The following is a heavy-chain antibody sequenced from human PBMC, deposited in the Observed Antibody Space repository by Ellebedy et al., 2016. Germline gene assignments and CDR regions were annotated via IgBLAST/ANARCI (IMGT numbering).Heavy chain of an antibody. D-gene: IGHD3-16*01. CDR2: IYSADTT. CDR3: ARHRNSYDYGDDVFDI. CDR1: GFSVSNNY. Sequence: GGSLRLSXAAFGFSVSNNYLNWVRQAPGKGLEWVSVIYSADTTYYSDSVRGRFTISRDSFENTLYLHMRSLRAEDTAVYYCARHRNSYDYGDDVFDIWGQGTMVTVSS. V-gene: IGHV3-53*01. J-gene: IGHJ3*02.